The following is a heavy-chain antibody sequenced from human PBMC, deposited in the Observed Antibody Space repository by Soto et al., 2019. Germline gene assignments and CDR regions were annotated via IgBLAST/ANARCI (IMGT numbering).Heavy chain of an antibody. J-gene: IGHJ4*02. D-gene: IGHD6-13*01. CDR1: GYTFTSYG. V-gene: IGHV1-18*04. Sequence: GASVKVSCKASGYTFTSYGISWVLQAPGQGLEWMGWISAYNGNTNYAQKLQGRVTMTTDTSTSTAYMELRSLRCDDTAVYYCARDKRGIAAAGTPAYFDYWGQGTLVTVSS. CDR3: ARDKRGIAAAGTPAYFDY. CDR2: ISAYNGNT.